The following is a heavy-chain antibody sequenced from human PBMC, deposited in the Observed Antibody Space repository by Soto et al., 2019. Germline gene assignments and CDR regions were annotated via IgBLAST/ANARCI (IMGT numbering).Heavy chain of an antibody. CDR1: GFTFSSYG. J-gene: IGHJ6*02. D-gene: IGHD3-9*01. CDR3: AKVDMASRYFHWLSYYYRMDV. Sequence: PGGSLRLSCAASGFTFSSYGMHWVRQAPGKGLEWVAVISYDGSNKYYADSVKGRFTISRDNSKNTLYLQMNSLRAEDTAVYYCAKVDMASRYFHWLSYYYRMDVWGQGTKVTVYS. V-gene: IGHV3-30*18. CDR2: ISYDGSNK.